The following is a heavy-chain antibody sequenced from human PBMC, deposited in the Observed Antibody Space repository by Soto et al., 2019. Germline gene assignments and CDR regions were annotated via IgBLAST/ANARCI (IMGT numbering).Heavy chain of an antibody. Sequence: EASVKVSCKASGYTFTGYYMHWVRQAPGQGLEWMGWINPNSGGTNYAQKFQGWVTMTRDTSISTAYMELSRLRSDDTAVYYCARVAYNWNYEPYYYYGMDVWGQGTTVTVSS. D-gene: IGHD1-7*01. J-gene: IGHJ6*02. CDR1: GYTFTGYY. CDR2: INPNSGGT. V-gene: IGHV1-2*04. CDR3: ARVAYNWNYEPYYYYGMDV.